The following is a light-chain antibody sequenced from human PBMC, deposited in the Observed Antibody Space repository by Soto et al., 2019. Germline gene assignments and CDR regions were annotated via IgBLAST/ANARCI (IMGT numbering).Light chain of an antibody. Sequence: DIVLTQSPATLSLSPGERATLSCRASQRLSTYLAWYQQKPGQAPRLLIYDTSKRATGVPTRFSGSGSDTDFSRTTSRLEAGEFTSYCCQQRSNVTPWDSCGQVTKLQIK. CDR1: QRLSTY. CDR2: DTS. CDR3: QQRSNVTPWDS. J-gene: IGKJ2*03. V-gene: IGKV3-11*01.